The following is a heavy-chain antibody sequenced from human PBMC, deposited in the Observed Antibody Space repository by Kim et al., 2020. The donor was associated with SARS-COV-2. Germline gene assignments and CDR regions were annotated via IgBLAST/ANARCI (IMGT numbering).Heavy chain of an antibody. CDR2: IYYSGST. D-gene: IGHD1-26*01. CDR3: ARVSRWGGYFDY. J-gene: IGHJ4*02. Sequence: SETLSLTCTVSGGSISSYYWSWIRQPPGKGLEWIGYIYYSGSTNYNPSPKSRVSISVDTSNNQFPLKLSSVTAADTAAYYCARVSRWGGYFDYWGQGTLV. V-gene: IGHV4-59*01. CDR1: GGSISSYY.